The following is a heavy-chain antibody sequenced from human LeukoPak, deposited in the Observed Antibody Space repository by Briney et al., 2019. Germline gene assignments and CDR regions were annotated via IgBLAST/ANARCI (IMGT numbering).Heavy chain of an antibody. D-gene: IGHD2-8*01. CDR3: PDGPLQFFHRITVDY. Sequence: GESLKISCKASGYSFTTYWIGWVRQMPGEGLEWMGMFFPGDSDRRYSPSFQGQVTISADKSITTAYLQWNSLMASATAIYPLPDGPLQFFHRITVDYWGQGTLVTVSS. CDR1: GYSFTTYW. J-gene: IGHJ4*02. CDR2: FFPGDSDR. V-gene: IGHV5-51*01.